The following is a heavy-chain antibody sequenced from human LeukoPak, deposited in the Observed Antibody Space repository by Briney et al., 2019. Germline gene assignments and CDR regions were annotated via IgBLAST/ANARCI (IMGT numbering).Heavy chain of an antibody. D-gene: IGHD2-15*01. V-gene: IGHV4-4*07. CDR1: GGSINNYY. CDR2: IYTRGST. CDR3: ARGRYCSADICSGGDAFDI. Sequence: SETLSLTCTVSGGSINNYYWSWIRQPAGKGLEWIGRIYTRGSTNYNPSLKSRVTMSVDTSKNQFSLKLSSVTAANTAVYYCARGRYCSADICSGGDAFDIWGQGTMVSVSS. J-gene: IGHJ3*02.